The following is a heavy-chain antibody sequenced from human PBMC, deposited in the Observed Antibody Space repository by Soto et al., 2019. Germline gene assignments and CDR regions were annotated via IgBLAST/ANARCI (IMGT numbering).Heavy chain of an antibody. CDR2: IYYSGST. Sequence: SATPSLTRSLSGGSSRSYCWSLIRPPPGKGLEWIGYIYYSGSTNYNPSLKSRVTISVDTSKNQFSLKLSSVTAEDTAVYYCARESEDLTSNFDYWSQGTLVTVSS. J-gene: IGHJ4*02. CDR3: ARESEDLTSNFDY. V-gene: IGHV4-59*12. CDR1: GGSSRSYC.